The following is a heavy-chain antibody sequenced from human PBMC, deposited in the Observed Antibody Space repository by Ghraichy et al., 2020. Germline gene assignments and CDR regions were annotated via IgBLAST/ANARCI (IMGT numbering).Heavy chain of an antibody. CDR3: ARGFSSWYVWEGY. J-gene: IGHJ4*02. V-gene: IGHV3-21*01. Sequence: SVKGRFTISRDNAKNSLYLQMNSLRAEDTAVYYCARGFSSWYVWEGYWGQGTLVTVSS. D-gene: IGHD6-13*01.